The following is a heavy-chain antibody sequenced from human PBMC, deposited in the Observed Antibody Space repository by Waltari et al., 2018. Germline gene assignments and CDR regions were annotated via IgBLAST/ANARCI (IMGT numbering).Heavy chain of an antibody. CDR3: AREQTRSRVATIIS. CDR2: INPNSEGT. V-gene: IGHV1-2*02. J-gene: IGHJ5*02. D-gene: IGHD5-12*01. Sequence: QVQLVQSGAEGKRPGASVKVSCKASGYTFTNYYMNWVRQAPGQGPEWMGWINPNSEGTHYAEKFQGRVLMTSDTSVNTVYMELSSLRSDDTAVYYCAREQTRSRVATIISWGQGTLLTVSS. CDR1: GYTFTNYY.